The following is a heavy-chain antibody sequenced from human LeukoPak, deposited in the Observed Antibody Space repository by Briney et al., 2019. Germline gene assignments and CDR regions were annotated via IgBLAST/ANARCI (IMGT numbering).Heavy chain of an antibody. Sequence: SETLSLTCTVSGGSISSYYWSWIRQPPGKGLEWIGYIYYSGSTNYNPSLKSRVTISVDTSKNQLSLKLSSVTAADTAVYYCARDRGTAVAGPDFDYWGQGTLVTVSS. D-gene: IGHD6-13*01. CDR2: IYYSGST. CDR1: GGSISSYY. V-gene: IGHV4-59*01. CDR3: ARDRGTAVAGPDFDY. J-gene: IGHJ4*02.